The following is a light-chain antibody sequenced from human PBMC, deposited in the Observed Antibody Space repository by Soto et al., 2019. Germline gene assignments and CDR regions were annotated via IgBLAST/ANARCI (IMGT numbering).Light chain of an antibody. J-gene: IGKJ1*01. Sequence: DIQMTQSPSTLSASVGDRVTITCRASQSIGSWLAWYQQKPGKAPKLLIYKASILESGVPSRFIGSGSGTEFTLTISSLQPDDFASYYCQHYGSYSPWTFGQGTKVEIK. CDR2: KAS. CDR3: QHYGSYSPWT. V-gene: IGKV1-5*03. CDR1: QSIGSW.